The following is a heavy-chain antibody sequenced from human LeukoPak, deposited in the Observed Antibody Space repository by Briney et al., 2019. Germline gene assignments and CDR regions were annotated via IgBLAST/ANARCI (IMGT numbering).Heavy chain of an antibody. D-gene: IGHD3-10*01. J-gene: IGHJ4*02. CDR1: GFTFSSYG. Sequence: QAGGSLRLSCAASGFTFSSYGMHWVRQAPGKGLEWVAFIRYDGSNKYYADSVKGRFTISRDNSKNTLYLQMNSLRAEDTAVYYCAKDMGVTYYYGSGSHPAYWGQGTLVTVSS. CDR2: IRYDGSNK. V-gene: IGHV3-30*02. CDR3: AKDMGVTYYYGSGSHPAY.